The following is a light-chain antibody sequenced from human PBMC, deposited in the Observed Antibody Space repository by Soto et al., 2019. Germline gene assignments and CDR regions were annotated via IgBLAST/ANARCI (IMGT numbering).Light chain of an antibody. CDR2: DAS. V-gene: IGKV3-11*01. J-gene: IGKJ4*01. Sequence: DIVLTQSPATLSLSPGERATLSCRASQSVSTYLAWYQQKPGQAPRLLIYDASNRATGVPARFSGSGSGTDFTLTISSLEPEDFAVYYCQQRSNWPLTFCGGTRVEI. CDR3: QQRSNWPLT. CDR1: QSVSTY.